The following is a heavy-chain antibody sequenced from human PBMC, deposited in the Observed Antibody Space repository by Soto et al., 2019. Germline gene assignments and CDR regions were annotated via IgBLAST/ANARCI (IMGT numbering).Heavy chain of an antibody. D-gene: IGHD6-13*01. CDR3: ARGSTGYSSSWYYFDY. CDR1: GFTFTDYA. CDR2: ISGIGGST. V-gene: IGHV3-23*01. Sequence: GRSLRLSCAASGFTFTDYALSWVRQAPGKGLEWGATISGIGGSTYRADSVKGRLSISRENSKNTVSLLMNSLRAEDTAVYFCARGSTGYSSSWYYFDYGGRGTLVTVYS. J-gene: IGHJ4*02.